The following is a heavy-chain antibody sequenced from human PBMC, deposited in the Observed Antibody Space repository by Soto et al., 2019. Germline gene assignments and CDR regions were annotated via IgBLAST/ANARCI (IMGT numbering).Heavy chain of an antibody. CDR2: IFYTGNT. CDR3: ARGPLEWNYLFQF. V-gene: IGHV4-61*01. Sequence: PSETLSLTWTVSGGSVGSGNYYWNWIRQPPGKGLEWIGYIFYTGNTNYNPSLKSRVTISVEMSKNQISLELNSVTAADTAVYYCARGPLEWNYLFQFWGRGTLVTVSS. D-gene: IGHD1-7*01. J-gene: IGHJ4*02. CDR1: GGSVGSGNYY.